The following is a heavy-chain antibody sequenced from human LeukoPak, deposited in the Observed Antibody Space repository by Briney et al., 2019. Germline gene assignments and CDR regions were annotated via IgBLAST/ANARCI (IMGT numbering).Heavy chain of an antibody. CDR1: GFTFSTYG. V-gene: IGHV3-30*02. D-gene: IGHD3-22*01. CDR3: AKGLDSSGYYGFDY. J-gene: IGHJ4*02. Sequence: GGSLRLSCAASGFTFSTYGMHWVRQAPGKGLEWVSFIRYVGINKYYADSVKGRFTISRDNSKNTLYLRRSSLRVEDTAVYYCAKGLDSSGYYGFDYWGQGTLVTVSS. CDR2: IRYVGINK.